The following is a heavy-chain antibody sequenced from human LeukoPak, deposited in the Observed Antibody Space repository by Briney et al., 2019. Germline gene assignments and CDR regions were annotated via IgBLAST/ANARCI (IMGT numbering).Heavy chain of an antibody. CDR2: INPNSGGT. CDR1: GYTFTVYF. V-gene: IGHV1-2*02. CDR3: ASYDSSGYYGY. Sequence: ASVKVSCKASGYTFTVYFIHWVRQAPGQGLEWMGWINPNSGGTNYAQKFQGRVTMTRDTSISTAYMELSRLRSDDTAVYYCASYDSSGYYGYWGQGTLVTVSS. D-gene: IGHD3-22*01. J-gene: IGHJ4*02.